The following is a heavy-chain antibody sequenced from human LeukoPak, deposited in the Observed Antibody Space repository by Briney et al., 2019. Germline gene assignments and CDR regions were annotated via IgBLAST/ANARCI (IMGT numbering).Heavy chain of an antibody. CDR2: IYSGGST. V-gene: IGHV3-66*01. CDR3: ARGDSSGYFRPLGYFQH. D-gene: IGHD3-22*01. J-gene: IGHJ1*01. Sequence: GGSLRLSCAASGFTVSSNYMSWVRQAPGKGLERVSVIYSGGSTYYADSVKGRFTISRDNSKNTLYLQMNSLRAEDTAVYYCARGDSSGYFRPLGYFQHWGQGTLVTVSS. CDR1: GFTVSSNY.